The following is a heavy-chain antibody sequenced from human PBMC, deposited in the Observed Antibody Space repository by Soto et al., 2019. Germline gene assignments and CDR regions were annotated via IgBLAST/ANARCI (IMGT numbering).Heavy chain of an antibody. V-gene: IGHV1-69*01. J-gene: IGHJ6*02. D-gene: IGHD2-15*01. CDR3: ARDGSSTDGYCSGGSCYGMDV. CDR2: IIPIFGTA. Sequence: QVQLVQSGAEVKKPGSSVKVSCKASGGTFSSYAISWVRQAPGQGLEWMGGIIPIFGTANYAQKFQGRVTNTADESTSTAYMELSSLRSEDTAVYYCARDGSSTDGYCSGGSCYGMDVWGQGTTVTVSS. CDR1: GGTFSSYA.